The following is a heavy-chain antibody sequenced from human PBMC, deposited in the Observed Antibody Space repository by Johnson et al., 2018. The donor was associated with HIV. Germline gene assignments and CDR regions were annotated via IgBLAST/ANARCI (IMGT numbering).Heavy chain of an antibody. Sequence: VQLVESGGGLVKPGGSLRLSCAASGFIFSDYYMSWIRQAPGKGLEWVSYISSSGGSIYYAGSVKGRFTISRENAKNSLYLQMNSLRAEDTALYYCARRDGFDYGNAFDIWGQGTMVTVSS. V-gene: IGHV3-11*01. D-gene: IGHD5-12*01. CDR1: GFIFSDYY. CDR3: ARRDGFDYGNAFDI. J-gene: IGHJ3*02. CDR2: ISSSGGSI.